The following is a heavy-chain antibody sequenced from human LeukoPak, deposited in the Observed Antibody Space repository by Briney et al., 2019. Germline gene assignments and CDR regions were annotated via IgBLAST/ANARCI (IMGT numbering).Heavy chain of an antibody. J-gene: IGHJ4*02. D-gene: IGHD3-22*01. CDR3: ARDPYYYDSSGYYYTDY. CDR1: GGTFSSYG. CDR2: ISAYNGNT. Sequence: ASVKVSCKASGGTFSSYGISWVRQAPGQGLEWMGWISAYNGNTNYAQKLQGRVTMTTDTSTSTAYMELRSLRSDDTAVYYCARDPYYYDSSGYYYTDYWGQGTLVTVSS. V-gene: IGHV1-18*01.